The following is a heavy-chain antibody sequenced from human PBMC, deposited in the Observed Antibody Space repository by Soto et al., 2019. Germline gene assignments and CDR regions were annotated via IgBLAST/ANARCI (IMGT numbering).Heavy chain of an antibody. CDR1: GGSFSDFA. J-gene: IGHJ4*02. D-gene: IGHD4-4*01. Sequence: QVQLAQSGAEVRKPGSSVKVSCRASGGSFSDFAFSWVRQAPGQGLEWMGGIIPMFAATKYAQRFQARVTITAAASTNTVYLALSSLTSADSAVYYCARGGIVAVPAALSSYDDYTNYRFDSWGQGTLVSVSS. CDR2: IIPMFAAT. V-gene: IGHV1-69*01. CDR3: ARGGIVAVPAALSSYDDYTNYRFDS.